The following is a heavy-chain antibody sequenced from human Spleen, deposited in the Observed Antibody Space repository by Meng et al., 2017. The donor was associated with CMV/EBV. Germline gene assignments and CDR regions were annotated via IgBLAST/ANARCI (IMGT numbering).Heavy chain of an antibody. CDR3: ARQASDNWFDP. J-gene: IGHJ5*02. CDR2: GSFNGTT. CDR1: SGPMSSADCS. Sequence: CTVSSGPMSSADCSWTWSRRYPEKGLEWIGYGSFNGTTHYNPSLRSRVSISVDTSKNQFSLKLNSMTAADTAVYYCARQASDNWFDPWGQGALVTVS. V-gene: IGHV4-31*03.